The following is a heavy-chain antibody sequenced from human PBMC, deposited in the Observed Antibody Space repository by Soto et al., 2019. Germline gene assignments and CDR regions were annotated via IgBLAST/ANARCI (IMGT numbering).Heavy chain of an antibody. CDR3: ARLVCSTTTCERWFDP. J-gene: IGHJ5*02. D-gene: IGHD2-2*01. CDR2: IYPGDSDT. V-gene: IGHV5-51*01. Sequence: GESLKISCKGSGYSFTSYWIAWVRQMPGKGLEWMGIIYPGDSDTRYSPSFQGQVTISADKSISTAYLQWSSLKASDTAMYYCARLVCSTTTCERWFDPRGQGTMVTVSS. CDR1: GYSFTSYW.